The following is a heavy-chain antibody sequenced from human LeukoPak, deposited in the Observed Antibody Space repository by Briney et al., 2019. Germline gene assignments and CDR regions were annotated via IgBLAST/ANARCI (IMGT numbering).Heavy chain of an antibody. CDR2: ISYDGSNK. CDR1: GFTFSSYA. J-gene: IGHJ4*02. V-gene: IGHV3-30-3*01. CDR3: AKDMYSSSWYYFDY. D-gene: IGHD6-13*01. Sequence: GGSLRLSCAASGFTFSSYAMHWVRQAPGKGLEWVAVISYDGSNKYYADSVKGRFTISRDNSKNTLYLQMNSLRAEDTAVYYCAKDMYSSSWYYFDYWGQGTLVTVSS.